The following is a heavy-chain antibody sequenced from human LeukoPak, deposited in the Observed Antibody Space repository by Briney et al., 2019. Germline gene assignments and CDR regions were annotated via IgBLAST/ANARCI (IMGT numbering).Heavy chain of an antibody. J-gene: IGHJ4*02. CDR1: GFTFSSYA. V-gene: IGHV3-64D*09. CDR3: VKSYSSGWYFFDY. Sequence: GGSLRLSCSASGFTFSSYAMHWVRQAPEKGLEYVSTISSNGGSTFYADSVKGRFTISRDNSKNTLYLQMSSLRPEDTAVYYCVKSYSSGWYFFDYWGQGTLVTVSS. CDR2: ISSNGGST. D-gene: IGHD6-19*01.